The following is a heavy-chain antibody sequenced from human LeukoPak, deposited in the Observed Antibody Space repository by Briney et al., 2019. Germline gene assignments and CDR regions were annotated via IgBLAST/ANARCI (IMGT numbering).Heavy chain of an antibody. J-gene: IGHJ4*02. D-gene: IGHD3-10*01. Sequence: PGGSLRLSCAASGFTFNSYAMNWVRQAPGKGLEWVSAISGGGGSTYYADSVKGRFSISRDNSKNTLYLQMNSLRAEDTAVYYWAKLHCLSSWSKDGYYFDFWGQGTLVTVSS. V-gene: IGHV3-23*01. CDR2: ISGGGGST. CDR3: AKLHCLSSWSKDGYYFDF. CDR1: GFTFNSYA.